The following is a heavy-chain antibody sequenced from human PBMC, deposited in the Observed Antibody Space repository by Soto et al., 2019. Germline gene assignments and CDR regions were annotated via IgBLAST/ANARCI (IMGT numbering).Heavy chain of an antibody. CDR1: GGSISSSNYY. J-gene: IGHJ4*02. V-gene: IGHV4-39*01. CDR2: LYYSGST. D-gene: IGHD1-26*01. Sequence: SETLSLTCTVSGGSISSSNYYWAWIRQSPGKGLEWVATLYYSGSTYSNPSLKSRVTISVDTSKNQFSLKLSSVTAADTAVYYCARVQWELLSYFDYWGLGTLVTVS. CDR3: ARVQWELLSYFDY.